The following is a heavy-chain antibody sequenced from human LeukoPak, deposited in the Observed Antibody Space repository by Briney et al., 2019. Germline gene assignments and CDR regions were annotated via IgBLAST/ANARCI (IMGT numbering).Heavy chain of an antibody. CDR3: ARRYCSSTSCYGAISP. CDR2: IIPIFGTA. CDR1: GGTFSSYA. J-gene: IGHJ5*02. Sequence: SVKVSCKASGGTFSSYAISWVRQAPGQGLEWMGGIIPIFGTANYAQKFQGRVTITADESTSTAYMELSSLRSEDTAVYYCARRYCSSTSCYGAISPWGQGTLVTVSS. D-gene: IGHD2-2*01. V-gene: IGHV1-69*13.